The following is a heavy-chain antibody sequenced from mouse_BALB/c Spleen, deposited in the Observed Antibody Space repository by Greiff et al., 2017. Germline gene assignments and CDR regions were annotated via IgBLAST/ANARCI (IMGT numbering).Heavy chain of an antibody. Sequence: QVQLQQSGAELARPGASVKMSCKASGYTFTSYTMHWVKQRPGQGLEWIGYINPSSGYTNYNQKFKDKATLTADKSSSTAYMQLSSLTSEDSAVYYCARPIAYYNRGAMDYWGQGTSVTVSS. CDR3: ARPIAYYNRGAMDY. V-gene: IGHV1-4*01. J-gene: IGHJ4*01. CDR2: INPSSGYT. D-gene: IGHD1-1*01. CDR1: GYTFTSYT.